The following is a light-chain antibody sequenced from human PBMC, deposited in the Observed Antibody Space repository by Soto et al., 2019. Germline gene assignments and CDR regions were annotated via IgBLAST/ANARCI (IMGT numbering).Light chain of an antibody. CDR1: QSVSST. CDR2: GAS. Sequence: VLTQSPGTLSLSPGERATLSFRASQSVSSTYLAWYQQKPGQAPRLLLYGASTRATGVPARFSGSRSGTEFTLTINSLQSEDFAVYYCQRYNNWPLTFGGGTKAHIK. CDR3: QRYNNWPLT. J-gene: IGKJ4*01. V-gene: IGKV3-15*01.